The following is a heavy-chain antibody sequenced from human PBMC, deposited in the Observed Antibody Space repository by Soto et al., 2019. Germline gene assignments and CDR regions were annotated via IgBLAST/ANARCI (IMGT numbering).Heavy chain of an antibody. CDR2: ISSSSSTI. CDR3: ARGTAMANY. CDR1: GFTFSSYS. D-gene: IGHD5-18*01. V-gene: IGHV3-48*01. Sequence: GGSLRLSCAASGFTFSSYSMNWVRQAPGKGLEWVSYISSSSSTIYYADSVKGRFTISRDNAKNSLYLQMNSLIAEDTAVYYCARGTAMANYWGQGTLVTVS. J-gene: IGHJ4*02.